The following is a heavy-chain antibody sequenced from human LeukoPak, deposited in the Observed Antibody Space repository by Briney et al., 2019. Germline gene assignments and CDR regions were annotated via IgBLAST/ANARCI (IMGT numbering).Heavy chain of an antibody. J-gene: IGHJ4*02. CDR1: GFTFSRSW. V-gene: IGHV3-23*01. Sequence: GGSLRLSCAASGFTFSRSWMHWVRQAPGKGLEWVSAISGSGGSTYYADSVKGRFTISRDNSKNTLYLQMNSLRAEDTAVYYCAKAWYSSGWYFDYWGQGTLVTVSS. CDR2: ISGSGGST. CDR3: AKAWYSSGWYFDY. D-gene: IGHD6-19*01.